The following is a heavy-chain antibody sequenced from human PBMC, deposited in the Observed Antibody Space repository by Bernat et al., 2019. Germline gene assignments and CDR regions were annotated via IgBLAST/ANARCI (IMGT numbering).Heavy chain of an antibody. D-gene: IGHD2-15*01. J-gene: IGHJ6*03. CDR3: ARGSCSGGSCYYYYYYMDV. Sequence: QVQLQESVPGLVKPSETLSLTCTVSGGSISSYYWSWIRQPPGKGLEWIGYIYYSGSTNYNPSLKSRVTISVDTSKNQFSLKLSPVTAADTAVYYCARGSCSGGSCYYYYYYMDVWGKGTTVTVSS. CDR1: GGSISSYY. V-gene: IGHV4-59*01. CDR2: IYYSGST.